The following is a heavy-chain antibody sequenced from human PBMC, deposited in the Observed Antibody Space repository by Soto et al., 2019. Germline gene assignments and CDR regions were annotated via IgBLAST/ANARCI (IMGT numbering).Heavy chain of an antibody. V-gene: IGHV1-2*02. CDR1: GYTFTGYY. D-gene: IGHD3-22*01. J-gene: IGHJ3*02. Sequence: QVQLVQSGAEVKKPGASVKVSCKASGYTFTGYYMHWVRQAPGQGLEWMGWINPNSGGTNYAQKFQGRVTITADESTSTAYMELSSLRSEDTAVYYCATRSFRITMIVVVPRYAFDIWGQGTMVTVSS. CDR3: ATRSFRITMIVVVPRYAFDI. CDR2: INPNSGGT.